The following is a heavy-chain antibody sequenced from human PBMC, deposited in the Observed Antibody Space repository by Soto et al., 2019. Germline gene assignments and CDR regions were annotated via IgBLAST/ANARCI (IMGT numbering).Heavy chain of an antibody. CDR3: ERDRSGWRIGGSTTRGFAP. Sequence: QVQLVESGGGLVKPGGSLRLSCAASGFTFSDYYMSWIRQAPGKGLEWVSYISSSGSTIYYADSVKGRFTISRDNAKNSLYLQMNRLSAEDTAVYYCERDRSGWRIGGSTTRGFAPWGQGTLVTVSS. V-gene: IGHV3-11*01. D-gene: IGHD6-19*01. J-gene: IGHJ5*02. CDR1: GFTFSDYY. CDR2: ISSSGSTI.